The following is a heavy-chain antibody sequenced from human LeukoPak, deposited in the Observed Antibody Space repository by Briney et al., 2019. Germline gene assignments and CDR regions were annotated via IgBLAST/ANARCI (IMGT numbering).Heavy chain of an antibody. D-gene: IGHD3-22*01. J-gene: IGHJ1*01. CDR3: ARGSYYYEDSGYYSAE. CDR1: GFHFRDYY. Sequence: PGGSLRLSCAASGFHFRDYYMTWIRRAPGKGLEWVSYISSSGSSTNYAASVKGRFTVSRDNAKNSLFLQMDNLRLDDTAVYYCARGSYYYEDSGYYSAE. V-gene: IGHV3-11*06. CDR2: ISSSGSST.